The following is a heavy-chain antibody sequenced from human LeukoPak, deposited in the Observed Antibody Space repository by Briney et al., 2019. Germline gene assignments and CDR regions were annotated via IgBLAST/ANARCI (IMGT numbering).Heavy chain of an antibody. V-gene: IGHV3-7*03. D-gene: IGHD1-26*01. Sequence: PGGSLRLSCAASGFTFSSYWMSWVRQAPGKGLEWVANIKQDGSEKYYVDSVKGRFTISRDNAKNSLYLQMNSLRAEDTAVYYCAREPWELLNEVYYFDYWGQGTLVTVSS. J-gene: IGHJ4*02. CDR1: GFTFSSYW. CDR2: IKQDGSEK. CDR3: AREPWELLNEVYYFDY.